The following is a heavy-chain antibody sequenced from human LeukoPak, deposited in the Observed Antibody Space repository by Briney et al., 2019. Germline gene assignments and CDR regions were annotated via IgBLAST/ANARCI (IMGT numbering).Heavy chain of an antibody. CDR2: IWYDGSNK. CDR3: ARDHYYYDSSGYPTYYFDY. Sequence: GGSPRLSCAASGFTFSSYGMHWVRQAPGKGLELVAVIWYDGSNKYYADSVKGRFTISRDNSKNTLYLQMNSLRAEDTAVYYCARDHYYYDSSGYPTYYFDYWGQGTLVTVSS. CDR1: GFTFSSYG. D-gene: IGHD3-22*01. J-gene: IGHJ4*02. V-gene: IGHV3-33*01.